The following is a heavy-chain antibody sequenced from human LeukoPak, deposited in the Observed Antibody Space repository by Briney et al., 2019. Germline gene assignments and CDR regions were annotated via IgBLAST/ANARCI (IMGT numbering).Heavy chain of an antibody. V-gene: IGHV3-48*03. CDR2: ICSISSTM. D-gene: IGHD6-13*01. CDR1: GFTFSSYE. Sequence: GGALRVSSAASGFTFSSYEMNSVPQAPRKRLEWISYICSISSTMYYADSVKGRSTISRDNAKNALYLQMNSLRAEDTAIYYCASSSWYALDYWGQGTLVTVSS. J-gene: IGHJ4*02. CDR3: ASSSWYALDY.